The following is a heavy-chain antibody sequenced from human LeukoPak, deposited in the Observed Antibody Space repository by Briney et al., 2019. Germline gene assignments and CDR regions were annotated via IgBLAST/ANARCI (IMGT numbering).Heavy chain of an antibody. CDR1: GYSISSGYY. CDR3: AMGFGELSIHDY. Sequence: PETLSLTCTVSGYSISSGYYWGWIRQPPGEGLEWIGSIYHSGSTYYNPSLKSRVTISVDTSKNQFSLKLSSVTAADTAVYYCAMGFGELSIHDYWGQGTLVTVSS. D-gene: IGHD3-10*01. CDR2: IYHSGST. V-gene: IGHV4-38-2*02. J-gene: IGHJ4*02.